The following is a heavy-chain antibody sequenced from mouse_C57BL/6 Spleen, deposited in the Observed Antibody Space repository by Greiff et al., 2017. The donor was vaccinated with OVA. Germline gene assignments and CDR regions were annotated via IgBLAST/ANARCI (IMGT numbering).Heavy chain of an antibody. D-gene: IGHD1-1*01. CDR2: IYPGNSDT. CDR1: GYTFTSYW. V-gene: IGHV1-5*01. CDR3: TNYYGSTSWFAY. J-gene: IGHJ3*01. Sequence: EVQLQQSGTVLARPGASVKMSCKTSGYTFTSYWMHWVKQRPGQGLEWIGAIYPGNSDTSYNQKFKGEAKLTAVTSASTAYMELSSLTNEDSAVYYCTNYYGSTSWFAYWGQGTLVTVSA.